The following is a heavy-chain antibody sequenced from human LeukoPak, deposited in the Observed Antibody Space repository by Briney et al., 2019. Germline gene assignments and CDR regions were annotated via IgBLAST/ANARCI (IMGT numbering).Heavy chain of an antibody. CDR3: AKLRTTVLSPADF. CDR1: GFMFSASA. J-gene: IGHJ4*02. Sequence: PGGSLRLSCAASGFMFSASAMTWVRQAPGKGLDWVSDISGSGGVTYYEDSVKGRFTISRDNSKSALYLQMNSLKAEDTALYFCAKLRTTVLSPADFWGQGALVTVSS. V-gene: IGHV3-23*01. D-gene: IGHD4-23*01. CDR2: ISGSGGVT.